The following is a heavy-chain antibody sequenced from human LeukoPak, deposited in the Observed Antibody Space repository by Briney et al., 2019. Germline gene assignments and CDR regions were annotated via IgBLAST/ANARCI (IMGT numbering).Heavy chain of an antibody. CDR2: VYYSGTT. V-gene: IGHV4-39*07. J-gene: IGHJ4*02. CDR3: ATLPTFDY. CDR1: GGSISSSHYY. Sequence: PSETLSLTCTVSGGSISSSHYYWGRIRPPPGKGLEWIGSVYYSGTTYSNPSLKSRVTISIDTSKTHFSLRLTSVTAADTAVYYCATLPTFDYWGQGTLVTVSS.